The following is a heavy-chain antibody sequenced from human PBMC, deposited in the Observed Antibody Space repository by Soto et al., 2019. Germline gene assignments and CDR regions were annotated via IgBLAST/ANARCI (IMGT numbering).Heavy chain of an antibody. CDR3: AKDPLWYDSDWYPPPGFDP. J-gene: IGHJ5*02. D-gene: IGHD6-19*01. Sequence: EVHLLESGGGFVQPGGSLRLSRAASGFTFSNYAMSWVRQAPGKGLEWVSAITAYGDSTHYADSVKGRFTISRDSPKNTLYLQMDSLRAEDTAVYYCAKDPLWYDSDWYPPPGFDPWGQGTLVTVSS. CDR2: ITAYGDST. CDR1: GFTFSNYA. V-gene: IGHV3-23*01.